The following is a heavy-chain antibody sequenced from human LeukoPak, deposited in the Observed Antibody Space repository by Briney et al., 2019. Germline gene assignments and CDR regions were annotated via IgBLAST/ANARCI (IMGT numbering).Heavy chain of an antibody. D-gene: IGHD2-8*01. J-gene: IGHJ4*02. Sequence: KPSETLSLTCTVSGGSISSDYWSWIRQPPGKGLEWIGYMYYSGSTQHNPSLKSRVTISVDTSKNRFSLKLSSVSAADTAVYYCARDVSMLIDYWGQGTLVTVSS. CDR3: ARDVSMLIDY. CDR1: GGSISSDY. CDR2: MYYSGST. V-gene: IGHV4-59*01.